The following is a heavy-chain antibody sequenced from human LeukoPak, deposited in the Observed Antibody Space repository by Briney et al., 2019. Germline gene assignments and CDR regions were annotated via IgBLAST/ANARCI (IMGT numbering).Heavy chain of an antibody. CDR1: GFTFSSYE. J-gene: IGHJ3*02. CDR2: IGSSGSTI. V-gene: IGHV3-48*03. CDR3: ARGLLLWFGESSEAFDI. Sequence: GGSLRLSCAASGFTFSSYEMNWVRQAPGKGLEWVSYIGSSGSTIYYADSVKGRFTISRDNAKNSLYLQMNSLRAEDTAVYYCARGLLLWFGESSEAFDIWGQGTMVTVSS. D-gene: IGHD3-10*01.